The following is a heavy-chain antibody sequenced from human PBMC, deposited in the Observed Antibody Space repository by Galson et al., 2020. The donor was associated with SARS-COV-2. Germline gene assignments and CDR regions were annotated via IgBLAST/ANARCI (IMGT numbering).Heavy chain of an antibody. Sequence: SQASETLSLTCAVYGGSFSGYYWSWIRQPPGKGLEWIGEINHSGSTNYNPSLKSRVTISVDTSKKQFSLKLSSVTAADTAVYYCTIGSGSLYYYYGMDVWGQGTTVTVSS. CDR3: TIGSGSLYYYYGMDV. CDR2: INHSGST. J-gene: IGHJ6*02. V-gene: IGHV4-34*01. D-gene: IGHD3-10*01. CDR1: GGSFSGYY.